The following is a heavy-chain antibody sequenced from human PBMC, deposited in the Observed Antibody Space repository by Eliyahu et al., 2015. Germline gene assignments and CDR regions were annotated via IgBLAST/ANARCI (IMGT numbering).Heavy chain of an antibody. J-gene: IGHJ4*02. CDR3: ATTSLMTTVTRAMGY. CDR2: ISGSGGST. V-gene: IGHV3-23*01. D-gene: IGHD4-17*01. Sequence: EVQLLESGGGLVQPGGSLRLSCAASGFTFSSYAMSWVRQAPGKGLEWVSAISGSGGSTYYADSVKGRFTISRDNSKNTLYLQMNSLRAEDTAVYYCATTSLMTTVTRAMGYWGQGTLVTVSS. CDR1: GFTFSSYA.